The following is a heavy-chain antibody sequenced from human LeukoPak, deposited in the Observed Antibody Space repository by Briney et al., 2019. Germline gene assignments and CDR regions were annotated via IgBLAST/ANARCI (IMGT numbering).Heavy chain of an antibody. CDR2: INPNSGGT. D-gene: IGHD3-22*01. V-gene: IGHV1-2*02. CDR3: ARGRPRQYYDSTTYYPRPPLFNY. Sequence: GASVKVSCKASEYTFTDYYIHWVRQAPGQGLEWMGWINPNSGGTNYAQNFQGRVTMTRDTSITTAYMEMSRLRSDDTAVYYCARGRPRQYYDSTTYYPRPPLFNYWGQGTLVTVSS. J-gene: IGHJ4*02. CDR1: EYTFTDYY.